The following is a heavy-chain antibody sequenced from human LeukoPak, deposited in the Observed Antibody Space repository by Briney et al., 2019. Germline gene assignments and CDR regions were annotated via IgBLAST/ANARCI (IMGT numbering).Heavy chain of an antibody. D-gene: IGHD2-2*02. CDR2: IKSKTDGGTT. CDR3: TTNLGGYCSSTSCYSFGY. Sequence: PGGSLRLSCAASGFTFSIAWMSWVRQAPGKGLEGVGRIKSKTDGGTTDYAAPVKGGFTISRDDSKNTLYLQMNSLKTEDTAVYYCTTNLGGYCSSTSCYSFGYWGQGTPVTVSS. J-gene: IGHJ4*02. CDR1: GFTFSIAW. V-gene: IGHV3-15*01.